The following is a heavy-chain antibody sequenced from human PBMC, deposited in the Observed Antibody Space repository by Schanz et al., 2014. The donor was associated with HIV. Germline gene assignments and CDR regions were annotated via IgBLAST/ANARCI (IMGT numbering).Heavy chain of an antibody. CDR3: TGGLYYDSIPFDP. Sequence: EVQLLESGGGLVQPGGSLRLSCAPSGFTFSNYVMGWVRQAPGKGLQWVSSISSSGSSTYYAESVKDRFAISRDNSKNTLFLQMNSLRAEDTAIYYCTGGLYYDSIPFDPWGQGTLVTVSS. V-gene: IGHV3-23*01. J-gene: IGHJ5*02. CDR2: ISSSGSST. D-gene: IGHD3-22*01. CDR1: GFTFSNYV.